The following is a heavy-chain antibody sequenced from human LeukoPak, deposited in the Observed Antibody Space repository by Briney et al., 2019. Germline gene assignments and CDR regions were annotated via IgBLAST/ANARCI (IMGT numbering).Heavy chain of an antibody. D-gene: IGHD2-15*01. CDR3: ARVPGRVDAADL. Sequence: GSLRLSCAASGFTFSSFAMSWVRQAPGKGLEWVSGISGTGGTTYYADFVKGRFTISRDNSKNTLYLQMNSLRVEDTAVYYCARVPGRVDAADLWGQGTMVTVSS. CDR1: GFTFSSFA. V-gene: IGHV3-23*01. CDR2: ISGTGGTT. J-gene: IGHJ3*01.